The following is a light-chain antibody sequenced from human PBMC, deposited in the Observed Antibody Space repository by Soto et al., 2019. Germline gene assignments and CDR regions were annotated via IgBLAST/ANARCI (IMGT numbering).Light chain of an antibody. CDR3: QPYNSCHPMT. CDR1: KSVSSN. J-gene: IGKJ4*01. CDR2: GAS. Sequence: EIGMTQSPDTLSVAPGERTTLSCRASKSVSSNLAWYQQKPGQAPRLLIYGASTRATGIPARFSGSVSRTPFTLTNSSLQSEDFAVKYFQPYNSCHPMTFVGEIKVEIK. V-gene: IGKV3-15*01.